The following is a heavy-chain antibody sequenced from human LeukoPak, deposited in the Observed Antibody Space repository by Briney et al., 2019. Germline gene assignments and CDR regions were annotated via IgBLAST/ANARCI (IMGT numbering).Heavy chain of an antibody. Sequence: TLSLTCTVSGGSISSSSYYWGWIRQPPGQGLEWIGSIYYSGSTYYNPSLKSRVTISVDTSKNQFSLKLSSVTAADTAVYYCARLSTATPHAFDIWGQGTMVTVSS. CDR1: GGSISSSSYY. J-gene: IGHJ3*02. CDR3: ARLSTATPHAFDI. D-gene: IGHD4-17*01. V-gene: IGHV4-39*01. CDR2: IYYSGST.